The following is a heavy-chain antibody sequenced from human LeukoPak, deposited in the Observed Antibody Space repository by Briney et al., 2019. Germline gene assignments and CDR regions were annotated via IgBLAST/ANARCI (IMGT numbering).Heavy chain of an antibody. CDR2: ISSSGANS. J-gene: IGHJ3*01. V-gene: IGHV3-23*01. D-gene: IGHD3-16*02. Sequence: AQSLTLSCPASGFTFRGSAMSCVRQAAGGGLEWVSLISSSGANSNYTASVRGRFTISRDNSKDTLFLQMNSLRAEDTAIYYCARDMQLSAWGLGTMVTVSS. CDR1: GFTFRGSA. CDR3: ARDMQLSA.